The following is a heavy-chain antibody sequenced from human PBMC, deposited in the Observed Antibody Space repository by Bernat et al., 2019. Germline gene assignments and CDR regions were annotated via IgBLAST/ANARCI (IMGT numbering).Heavy chain of an antibody. CDR3: AKATGVVAPTYIDY. CDR2: ISGSDGST. Sequence: EVQLLESGGGLVQPGGSLRLSCEASGFTFSDYAMSWVRQAPGKGLEWVSAISGSDGSTYYADSVKGRFTISRDNSKNTLYLQMNSLRAEDTALYYCAKATGVVAPTYIDYWGQGTLVTVSS. CDR1: GFTFSDYA. V-gene: IGHV3-23*01. D-gene: IGHD2-15*01. J-gene: IGHJ4*02.